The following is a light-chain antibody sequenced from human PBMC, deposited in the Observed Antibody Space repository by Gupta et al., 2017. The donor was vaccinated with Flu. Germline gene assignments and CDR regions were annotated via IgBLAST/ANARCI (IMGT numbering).Light chain of an antibody. V-gene: IGLV3-1*01. CDR1: KLGDKY. J-gene: IGLJ2*01. CDR3: QAWDSSVV. CDR2: QDS. Sequence: SYELTQPPSLSVSPGQTASITCSGDKLGDKYACWYQQKPGQSPVLVIYQDSKRPSGIPERFSGSNSGNTATLTISGTQAMDEADYYCQAWDSSVVFGGGTMLTVL.